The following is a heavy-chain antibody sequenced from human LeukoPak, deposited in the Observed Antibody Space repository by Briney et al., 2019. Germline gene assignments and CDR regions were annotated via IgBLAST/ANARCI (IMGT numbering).Heavy chain of an antibody. J-gene: IGHJ3*02. D-gene: IGHD3-16*01. V-gene: IGHV3-74*01. CDR1: GFTFSSYW. Sequence: GGSLRLSCAASGFTFSSYWMHWVRQAPGEGLVWVARITSDGSSTSHADSVKGRFTISRDNAKNTLYLQMNSLRAEDTAVYYCARDYAVGESFDIWGQGALVTVSS. CDR2: ITSDGSST. CDR3: ARDYAVGESFDI.